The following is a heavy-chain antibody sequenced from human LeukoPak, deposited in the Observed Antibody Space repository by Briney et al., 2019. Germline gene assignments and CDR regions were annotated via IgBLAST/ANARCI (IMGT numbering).Heavy chain of an antibody. CDR1: GFTFSTFG. CDR3: ARDSKQRSSGYRYYFDY. Sequence: GGSLRLSCAASGFTFSTFGMHWVRQAPGKGLQWVAIISSDGTDKYYADSVKGRFTVSRDNAKNSLYLQMNSLRAEDTAVYYCARDSKQRSSGYRYYFDYWGQGTLVTVSS. V-gene: IGHV3-30*03. D-gene: IGHD3-22*01. CDR2: ISSDGTDK. J-gene: IGHJ4*02.